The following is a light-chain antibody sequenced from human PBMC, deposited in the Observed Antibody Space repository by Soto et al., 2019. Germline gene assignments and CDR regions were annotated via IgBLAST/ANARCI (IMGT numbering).Light chain of an antibody. CDR3: SSYTSNSTLYV. CDR2: DVS. CDR1: SSDVGAYNY. J-gene: IGLJ1*01. Sequence: QSALTQPASVSGSPGQSITISCTGTSSDVGAYNYVSWYQQHPGKAPKLMIYDVSNRPSGVSNRFSGSKSGNPASLTISGLQAEDQADYYCSSYTSNSTLYVFGTGTKLTVL. V-gene: IGLV2-14*01.